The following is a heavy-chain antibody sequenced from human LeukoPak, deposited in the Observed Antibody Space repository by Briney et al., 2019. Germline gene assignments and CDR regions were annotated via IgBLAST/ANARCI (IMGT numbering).Heavy chain of an antibody. CDR1: GFTFSSYW. D-gene: IGHD3-3*01. V-gene: IGHV4-39*01. Sequence: PGGSLRLSCAASGFTFSSYWMSWVRQPPGKGLEWIGGIHYSGNTYYNPSLKSRVTISIDTSKNQFSLKLSSVTAADTAVYYCARLGAGPTYYDFWSGYSSFYFDYWGQGTLVTVSS. CDR3: ARLGAGPTYYDFWSGYSSFYFDY. CDR2: IHYSGNT. J-gene: IGHJ4*02.